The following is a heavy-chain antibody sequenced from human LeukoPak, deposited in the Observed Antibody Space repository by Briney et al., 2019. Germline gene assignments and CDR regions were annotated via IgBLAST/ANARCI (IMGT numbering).Heavy chain of an antibody. V-gene: IGHV1-2*02. CDR1: GYTFTGYY. D-gene: IGHD3-3*01. J-gene: IGHJ4*02. CDR2: INPNSGGT. CDR3: ARDSNDFWSGPWGY. Sequence: GASVKVSCKASGYTFTGYYMHWVRQAPGQGLEWMGWINPNSGGTNYAQKLQGRVTMTTDTSTSTAYMELRSLRSDDTAVYYCARDSNDFWSGPWGYWGQGTLVTVSS.